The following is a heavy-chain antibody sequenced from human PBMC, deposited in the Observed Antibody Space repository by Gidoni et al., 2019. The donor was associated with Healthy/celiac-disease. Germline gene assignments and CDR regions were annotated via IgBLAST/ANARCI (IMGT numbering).Heavy chain of an antibody. CDR2: ISAYNGNT. CDR1: GYTFTSYG. D-gene: IGHD5-12*01. CDR3: ARRGYSGYDYWSPGGQYYYYGMDV. V-gene: IGHV1-18*01. J-gene: IGHJ6*02. Sequence: QVQLVQSGAEVKKPGASVKVSCKASGYTFTSYGISWVRQAPGQGLEWMGWISAYNGNTNYAQKLQGRVTMTTDTSTSTAYMELRSLRSDDTAVYYCARRGYSGYDYWSPGGQYYYYGMDVWGQGTTVTVSS.